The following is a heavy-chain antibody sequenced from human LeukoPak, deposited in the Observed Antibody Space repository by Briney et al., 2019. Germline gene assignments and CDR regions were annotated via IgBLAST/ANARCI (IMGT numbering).Heavy chain of an antibody. V-gene: IGHV1-2*02. CDR1: GYTFTAYY. Sequence: GASVKVSCKASGYTFTAYYMHWVRQAPGQGLEWMGWINPNSGGTNYAQKFQGRVTMTRDTSISTAYMELSRLRSDDAAVYYCARVGGYDTLWVRYMDVWGKGTTVTISS. CDR2: INPNSGGT. J-gene: IGHJ6*03. D-gene: IGHD5-12*01. CDR3: ARVGGYDTLWVRYMDV.